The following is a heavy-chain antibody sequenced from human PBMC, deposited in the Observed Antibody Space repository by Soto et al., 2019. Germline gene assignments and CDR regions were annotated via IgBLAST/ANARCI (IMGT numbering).Heavy chain of an antibody. J-gene: IGHJ2*01. D-gene: IGHD3-10*01. CDR1: GYTFRNYY. V-gene: IGHV1-2*04. CDR3: ARDSGRPETHWYLDL. Sequence: QVQLLQSGAEVKTSGASAQVSCTASGYTFRNYYLHWVRQAPGQGPEWMGWINPNNGDTSFAQKFQGWVTMTRDMSISTAYLDLSILMSGDTAVYFCARDSGRPETHWYLDLWGPGTLVTVSS. CDR2: INPNNGDT.